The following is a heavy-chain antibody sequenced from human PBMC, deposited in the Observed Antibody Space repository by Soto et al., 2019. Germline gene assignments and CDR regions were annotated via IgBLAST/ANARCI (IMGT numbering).Heavy chain of an antibody. CDR1: GFTFSSYA. D-gene: IGHD6-13*01. V-gene: IGHV3-23*01. Sequence: EVQLLESGGGLVQPGGSLRLSCAASGFTFSSYAMSWVRQAPGKGREWVSVISGSGDSTYYADSVRGRFTISRDNAKNTLYLQMNSLRAEDTAVYYCAKDRDGAAAGPTKCYGMDVWGQGTTVTVSS. J-gene: IGHJ6*02. CDR2: ISGSGDST. CDR3: AKDRDGAAAGPTKCYGMDV.